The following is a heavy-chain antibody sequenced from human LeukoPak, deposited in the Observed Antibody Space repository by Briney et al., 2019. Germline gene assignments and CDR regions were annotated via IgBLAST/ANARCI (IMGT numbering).Heavy chain of an antibody. CDR2: IYSGGST. Sequence: GSLRLSCAASGFTVSSNYMSRVRQAPGKGLVWVSVIYSGGSTYYADSVKGRFTISRDNSKNTLYLQMNSLRAEDTAVYYCATSGRAVTDFDYWGQGTLVTVSS. J-gene: IGHJ4*02. D-gene: IGHD4-11*01. CDR1: GFTVSSNY. V-gene: IGHV3-53*01. CDR3: ATSGRAVTDFDY.